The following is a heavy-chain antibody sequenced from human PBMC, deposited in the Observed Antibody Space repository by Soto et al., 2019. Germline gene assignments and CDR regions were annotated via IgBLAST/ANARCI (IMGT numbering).Heavy chain of an antibody. J-gene: IGHJ4*02. CDR2: IYSGGST. CDR1: GFSVSDYY. Sequence: EVQLVESGGGLVQPGGSLRLSCVASGFSVSDYYMTWVRQAPGKGLEWVSVIYSGGSTYNADSVKGRFTISRDNSKNTLYLQMNSLRGEDTAFYYCARRNFVGTGPLDYWGQGTLVTASS. D-gene: IGHD7-27*01. CDR3: ARRNFVGTGPLDY. V-gene: IGHV3-53*01.